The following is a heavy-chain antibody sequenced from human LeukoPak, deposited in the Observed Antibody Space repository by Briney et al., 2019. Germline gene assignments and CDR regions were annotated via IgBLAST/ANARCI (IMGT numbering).Heavy chain of an antibody. CDR1: GFTFSSYA. Sequence: GGSLRLSCAVSGFTFSSYAMSWVRQAPGKGLEWVSTISGSGGSPYYADSVKGRFTISRDNSKNTLYLQMNSLRAEDTAVYYCAKSLVVTAYYYYGMDVWGQGTTVTVSS. D-gene: IGHD2-15*01. CDR2: ISGSGGSP. V-gene: IGHV3-23*01. CDR3: AKSLVVTAYYYYGMDV. J-gene: IGHJ6*02.